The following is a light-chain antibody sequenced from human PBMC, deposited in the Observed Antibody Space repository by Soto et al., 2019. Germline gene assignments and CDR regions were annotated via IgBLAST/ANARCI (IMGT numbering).Light chain of an antibody. V-gene: IGKV3-20*01. Sequence: EIVLTQSPGTLSLSPGERATLSCRASQSVSSSYLAWYQQKPGQAPRLLIYGASSRATGIPDRFSGSVSGTQFTLTISRLDPEDFAVYYCQQYGSSPPYTFGQGTKLVMK. J-gene: IGKJ2*01. CDR1: QSVSSSY. CDR2: GAS. CDR3: QQYGSSPPYT.